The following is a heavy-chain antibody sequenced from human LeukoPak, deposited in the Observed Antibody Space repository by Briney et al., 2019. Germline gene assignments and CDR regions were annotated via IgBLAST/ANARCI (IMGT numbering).Heavy chain of an antibody. J-gene: IGHJ4*02. V-gene: IGHV1-24*01. CDR1: GYTLTELS. CDR2: FDPEDGET. Sequence: ASVKVSCKVSGYTLTELSMHWVRQAPGKGLEWMGGFDPEDGETIYAQKFQGRVTMTEDTSTDAAYMELSSLRSEDTAVYYCATVAITMVRGASPLDYWGQGTPVTVSS. D-gene: IGHD3-10*01. CDR3: ATVAITMVRGASPLDY.